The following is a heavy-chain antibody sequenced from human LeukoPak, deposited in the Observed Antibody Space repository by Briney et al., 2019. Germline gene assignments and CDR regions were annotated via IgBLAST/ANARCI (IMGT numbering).Heavy chain of an antibody. Sequence: GGSLRLSCAASASTFSSNWMHWVRQAPGKGLVWVLSISKDGSSTNDADSVKGRFTISRDNAKNTLYLQMSSLTAEDTAVYYCAASMAGFNWFDPWGQGTLVTVSS. V-gene: IGHV3-74*01. CDR1: ASTFSSNW. D-gene: IGHD6-19*01. J-gene: IGHJ5*02. CDR3: AASMAGFNWFDP. CDR2: ISKDGSST.